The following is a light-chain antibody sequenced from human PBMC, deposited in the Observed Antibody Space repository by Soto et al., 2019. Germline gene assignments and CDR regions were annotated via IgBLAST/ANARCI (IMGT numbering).Light chain of an antibody. Sequence: AIQMTQSPSSLSASVGDRVTISCRASQGIRNDLGWYQQKPGKAPKLLIYAASTLQSGVPSRFSGSGSGTDFTLTIKNLQPEDFATYYCLQDYNFPRTFGQGTKVDVK. CDR2: AAS. CDR1: QGIRND. V-gene: IGKV1-6*01. CDR3: LQDYNFPRT. J-gene: IGKJ1*01.